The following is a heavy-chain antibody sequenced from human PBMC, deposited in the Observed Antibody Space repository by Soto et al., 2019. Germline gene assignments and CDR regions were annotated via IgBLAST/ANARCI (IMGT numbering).Heavy chain of an antibody. J-gene: IGHJ4*02. CDR2: INHSGST. Sequence: SETLSLTCAVYGGSFSGYYWSWIRQPPGKGLEWIGEINHSGSTNYNPSLKSRVTISVDTSKNQFSLKLSSVTAADTAVYYCARSIAARLVFRFSGFDYWGQGTLVTVSS. CDR1: GGSFSGYY. CDR3: ARSIAARLVFRFSGFDY. V-gene: IGHV4-34*01. D-gene: IGHD6-6*01.